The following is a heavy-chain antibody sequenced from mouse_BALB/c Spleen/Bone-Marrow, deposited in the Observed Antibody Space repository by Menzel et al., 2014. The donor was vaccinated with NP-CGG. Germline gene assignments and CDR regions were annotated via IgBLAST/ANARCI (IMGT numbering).Heavy chain of an antibody. CDR2: IDPANGNT. D-gene: IGHD2-4*01. V-gene: IGHV14-3*02. CDR1: GFNIXDTY. Sequence: VQLQQSGAELVKPGASVKLSCTASGFNIXDTYMHWVKRRPEQGLEWIGRIDPANGNTKYDPKFQGKATITADTSSNTAYLQLSSLTSEDTAVYYCAVYDYEGFAYWGQGTLVTVSA. J-gene: IGHJ3*01. CDR3: AVYDYEGFAY.